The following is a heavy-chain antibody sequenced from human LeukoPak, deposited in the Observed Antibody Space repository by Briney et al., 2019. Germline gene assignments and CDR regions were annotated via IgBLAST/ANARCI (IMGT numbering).Heavy chain of an antibody. CDR3: ARVSLYYYGSGSILH. CDR2: IYYSGST. D-gene: IGHD3-10*01. J-gene: IGHJ4*02. V-gene: IGHV4-30-4*08. Sequence: SETLSLTCTVSGGSISSSSYYWGWIRQPPGKGLEWIGYIYYSGSTYYNPSLKSRVTISVDTSKNQFSLKLSSVTAADTAVYYCARVSLYYYGSGSILHWGQGTLVTVSS. CDR1: GGSISSSSYY.